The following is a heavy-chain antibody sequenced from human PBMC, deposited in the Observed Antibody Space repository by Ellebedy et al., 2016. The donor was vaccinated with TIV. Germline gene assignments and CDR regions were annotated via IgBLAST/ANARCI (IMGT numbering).Heavy chain of an antibody. CDR3: ARRYFDL. V-gene: IGHV3-74*01. Sequence: GESLKISXAASGFSFSWHWMHWVRQAPGKGLVWVSRINNDGTATTYADSVKGRFTISRDNSKSTLSLQMNSLRAEDTAVYYCARRYFDLWGRGTLVTVSS. J-gene: IGHJ2*01. CDR2: INNDGTAT. CDR1: GFSFSWHW.